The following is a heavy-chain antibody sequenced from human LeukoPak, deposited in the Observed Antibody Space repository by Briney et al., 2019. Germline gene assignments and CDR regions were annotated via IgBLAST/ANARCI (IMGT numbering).Heavy chain of an antibody. J-gene: IGHJ6*03. CDR1: GGSFNLYY. Sequence: SETLSLTCAVYGGSFNLYYWTWIRQSPGKGLEWIGEVNDSGNTNSNPSLKSRLTISVDTSKRQFSLKLSSVTAADTAIYYCARGGYYDILTGSLTPYYYYMDVWGKGTTVTISS. CDR3: ARGGYYDILTGSLTPYYYYMDV. V-gene: IGHV4-34*01. D-gene: IGHD3-9*01. CDR2: VNDSGNT.